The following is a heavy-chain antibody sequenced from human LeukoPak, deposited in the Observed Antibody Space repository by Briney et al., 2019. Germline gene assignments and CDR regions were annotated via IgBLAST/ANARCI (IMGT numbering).Heavy chain of an antibody. J-gene: IGHJ4*02. CDR2: INPSGGST. Sequence: ASVTVSCKASGYTFTSYYMHWVRQAPGQGLEWMGIINPSGGSTSYAQKFQGRVTMTRDTSTSTVYMELSSLRSEDTAVYYCARDDAGYYGSGSYYIQYWGQGTLVTVSS. CDR3: ARDDAGYYGSGSYYIQY. CDR1: GYTFTSYY. D-gene: IGHD3-10*01. V-gene: IGHV1-46*01.